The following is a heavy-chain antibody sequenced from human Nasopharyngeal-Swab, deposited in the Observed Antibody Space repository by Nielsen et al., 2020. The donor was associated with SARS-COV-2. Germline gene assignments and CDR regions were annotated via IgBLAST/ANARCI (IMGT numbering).Heavy chain of an antibody. CDR3: ARGGVGPVGGALDY. V-gene: IGHV1-8*01. D-gene: IGHD1-26*01. J-gene: IGHJ4*02. Sequence: ASVKVSCKASGYNFTTYDFNWVRQATGQGLEWMGWMNPSSGNTGYAQKFQGRVTMTRKTSLSTAYLELRSLRSDDTAVYYCARGGVGPVGGALDYWGQGTLVTVSS. CDR2: MNPSSGNT. CDR1: GYNFTTYD.